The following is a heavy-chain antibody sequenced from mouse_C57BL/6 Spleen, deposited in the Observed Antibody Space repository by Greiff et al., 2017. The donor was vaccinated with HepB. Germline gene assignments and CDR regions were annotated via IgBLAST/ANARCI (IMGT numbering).Heavy chain of an antibody. CDR1: GYTFTSYW. Sequence: QVQLQQPGAELVKPGASVKLSCKASGYTFTSYWMHWVKQRPGQGLEWIGMIHPNSGSTNYNEKFKSKATLTVDKSSSTAYMQLSSLTSEDSAVYYCANIYDGYYDYAMDYWGQGTSVTVSS. D-gene: IGHD2-3*01. V-gene: IGHV1-64*01. CDR2: IHPNSGST. J-gene: IGHJ4*01. CDR3: ANIYDGYYDYAMDY.